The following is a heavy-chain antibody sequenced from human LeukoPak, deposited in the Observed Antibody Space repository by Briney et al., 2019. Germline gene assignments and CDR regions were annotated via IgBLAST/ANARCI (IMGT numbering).Heavy chain of an antibody. CDR1: GYSINNYW. V-gene: IGHV5-51*01. J-gene: IGHJ5*02. Sequence: GESLKISCKGSGYSINNYWIAWVRQMPGKGLEWMGIIYPADSDIRYSPSFQGQVTISADKSISTAYLQWNSLKASDTAMYYCARQEYCSGASCYTWFDPWGQGILVTVSS. D-gene: IGHD2-15*01. CDR2: IYPADSDI. CDR3: ARQEYCSGASCYTWFDP.